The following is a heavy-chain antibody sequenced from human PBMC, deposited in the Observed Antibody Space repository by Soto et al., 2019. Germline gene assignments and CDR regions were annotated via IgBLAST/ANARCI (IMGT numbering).Heavy chain of an antibody. V-gene: IGHV3-30*18. Sequence: QVQLVESGGGVVQPGRSLRLSCAASGFTLSSYGMHWVRQAPGKGLEWVAVISYDGSNKYYADSVKGRFTISRDNSKNTLYLQMNSLRAEDTAVYYCANIPYSWNGADAVDIWGQGTLVTFSS. CDR1: GFTLSSYG. D-gene: IGHD1-1*01. J-gene: IGHJ3*02. CDR3: ANIPYSWNGADAVDI. CDR2: ISYDGSNK.